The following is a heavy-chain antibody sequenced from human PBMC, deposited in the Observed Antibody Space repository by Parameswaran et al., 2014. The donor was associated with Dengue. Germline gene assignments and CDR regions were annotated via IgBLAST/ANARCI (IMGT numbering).Heavy chain of an antibody. CDR2: IIPLMGPA. D-gene: IGHD2-21*01. J-gene: IGHJ6*02. V-gene: IGHV1-69*01. Sequence: WVRQAPGQGLEWVGGIIPLMGPANYAQRFQGRATITADESTNTAYLELSSLRSEDTAVYYCATKWSWYYYGMDVWGQGTTGHRLL. CDR3: ATKWSWYYYGMDV.